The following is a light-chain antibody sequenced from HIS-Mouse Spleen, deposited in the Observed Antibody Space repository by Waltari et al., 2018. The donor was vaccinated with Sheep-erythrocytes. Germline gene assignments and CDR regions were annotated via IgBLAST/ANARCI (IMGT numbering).Light chain of an antibody. V-gene: IGKV3-20*01. J-gene: IGKJ4*01. CDR3: QQYGSSPLT. CDR1: QSVSSSY. Sequence: EIVLTQSPGTPSLYPGERATLSCRASQSVSSSYLAWYQQKPGQAPRLLIYGASSRATGIPDRFSGSGSGTDFTLTISRLEPEDFAVYYCQQYGSSPLTFGGGTKVEIK. CDR2: GAS.